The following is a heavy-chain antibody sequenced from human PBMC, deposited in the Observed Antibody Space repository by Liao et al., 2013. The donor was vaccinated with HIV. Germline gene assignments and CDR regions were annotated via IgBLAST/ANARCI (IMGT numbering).Heavy chain of an antibody. CDR3: AREMALGTAYYYYYYMDV. Sequence: QVQLQESGPGLVKPSQTLSLTCTVSGGSISSGSYYWSWIRQPAGKGLEWIGRIYISGNTNYNPSLKSRVTISVDTSKNQFSLKLSSVTAADTAVYYCAREMALGTAYYYYYYMDVWGKGTTVTVSS. CDR1: GGSISSGSYY. V-gene: IGHV4-61*02. J-gene: IGHJ6*03. CDR2: IYISGNT. D-gene: IGHD7-27*01.